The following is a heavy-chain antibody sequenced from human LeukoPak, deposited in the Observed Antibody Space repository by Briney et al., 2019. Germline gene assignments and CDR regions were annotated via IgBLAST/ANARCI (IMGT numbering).Heavy chain of an antibody. J-gene: IGHJ4*02. CDR3: VRGSSTYFDY. CDR1: GYTFTGYN. CDR2: INPNSGDT. Sequence: ASVKVSCKASGYTFTGYNMHWVRQAPGQGLEWMGWINPNSGDTNYAQRFQGRVTMTRDTSISTAYMELSRLRSDDTAVYYCVRGSSTYFDYWGQGTLVTVSS. V-gene: IGHV1-2*02.